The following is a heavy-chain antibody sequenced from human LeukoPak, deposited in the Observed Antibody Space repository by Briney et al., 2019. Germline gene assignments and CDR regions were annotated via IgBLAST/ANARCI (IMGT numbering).Heavy chain of an antibody. J-gene: IGHJ4*02. Sequence: GGSLRLSCAVSGFSFSTYWMGWVRQAPGKGLEWVANIKQDGSEEYYVDSVKGRFTISRDNAENSLYLQMSSLRAEDTAVYYCARDRSPGSYWGQGTLVTVSS. CDR3: ARDRSPGSY. V-gene: IGHV3-7*03. CDR1: GFSFSTYW. D-gene: IGHD3-10*01. CDR2: IKQDGSEE.